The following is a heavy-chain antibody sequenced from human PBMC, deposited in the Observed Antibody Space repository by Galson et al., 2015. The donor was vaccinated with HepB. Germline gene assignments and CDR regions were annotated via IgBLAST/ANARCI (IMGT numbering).Heavy chain of an antibody. Sequence: SLRHRRRVAGFALSDQYLDWVRPAPGKGLEWVGRTRNKANSYATEYAASVKGRFTISRDDSKNSLYLQMNSLKIEDTAVYYCARVGYCSSTTCRQAYDYWGQGTLVTVSS. D-gene: IGHD2-2*01. J-gene: IGHJ4*02. CDR1: GFALSDQY. CDR2: TRNKANSYAT. CDR3: ARVGYCSSTTCRQAYDY. V-gene: IGHV3-72*01.